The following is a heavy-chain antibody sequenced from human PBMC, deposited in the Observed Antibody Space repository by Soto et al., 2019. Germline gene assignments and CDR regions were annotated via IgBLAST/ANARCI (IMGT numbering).Heavy chain of an antibody. CDR1: GFTFSSYG. J-gene: IGHJ4*02. V-gene: IGHV3-30*18. Sequence: XESLSLSCAASGFTFSSYGMHWVRQAPGKGLEWVAVISYDGSNKYYADSVKGRFTISRDNSKNTLYLQMNSLRAEDTAVYYCANLIYYDSSGYSDLDYWGQGTLVTVS. CDR2: ISYDGSNK. CDR3: ANLIYYDSSGYSDLDY. D-gene: IGHD3-22*01.